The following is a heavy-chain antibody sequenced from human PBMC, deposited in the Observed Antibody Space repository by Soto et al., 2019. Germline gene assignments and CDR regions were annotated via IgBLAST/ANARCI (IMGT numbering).Heavy chain of an antibody. Sequence: HPGGSLRLSCAASGFTFSSYWMSWVRQAPGKGLEWVANIKQDGSEKYYVDSVKGRFTISRDNAKNSLYLQMNSLRAEDTAVYYCARTPGDTEDYFDYWGQGTLVTVSS. CDR3: ARTPGDTEDYFDY. CDR1: GFTFSSYW. V-gene: IGHV3-7*01. CDR2: IKQDGSEK. D-gene: IGHD7-27*01. J-gene: IGHJ4*02.